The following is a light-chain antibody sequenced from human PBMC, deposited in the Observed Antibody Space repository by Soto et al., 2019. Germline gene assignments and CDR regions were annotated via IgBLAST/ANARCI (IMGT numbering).Light chain of an antibody. CDR1: QSVSSN. J-gene: IGKJ5*01. CDR3: QQRSNWPRIT. Sequence: EIGLTQSPATLSVSTGERATLSCRASQSVSSNLAWYQQKPVQAPRLLIYGASTRATGIPARFSGSGSGTDYTLTISSLEPEDFAVYYCQQRSNWPRITFGQGTRLEIK. V-gene: IGKV3-11*01. CDR2: GAS.